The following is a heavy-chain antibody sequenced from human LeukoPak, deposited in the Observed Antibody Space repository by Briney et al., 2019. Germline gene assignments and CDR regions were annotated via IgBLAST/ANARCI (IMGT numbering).Heavy chain of an antibody. CDR2: ISGSGGST. CDR1: GFTFSGYA. J-gene: IGHJ5*02. D-gene: IGHD3-10*01. Sequence: GGSLRLSCAASGFTFSGYAMSWVRQAPGKGLEWVSAISGSGGSTYYADSVKGRFTISRDNSKNTLYLQMNSLRAEDTAVYYCAKDLKPYVLLWFGESWGQGTLVTVSS. CDR3: AKDLKPYVLLWFGES. V-gene: IGHV3-23*01.